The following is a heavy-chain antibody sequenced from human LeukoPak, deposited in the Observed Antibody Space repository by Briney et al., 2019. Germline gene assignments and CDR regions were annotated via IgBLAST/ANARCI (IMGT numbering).Heavy chain of an antibody. Sequence: GGSLRLSCAASGFTFSSYGMHWVRQAPGKGLEGVAVISYDGSNKYYADSVKGRFTISRDNSKNTLYLQMNSLRAEDTAVYYCAKDQSLAAARPFYYYYYGMDVWGQGTTVTVSS. CDR2: ISYDGSNK. J-gene: IGHJ6*02. CDR3: AKDQSLAAARPFYYYYYGMDV. D-gene: IGHD6-6*01. V-gene: IGHV3-30*18. CDR1: GFTFSSYG.